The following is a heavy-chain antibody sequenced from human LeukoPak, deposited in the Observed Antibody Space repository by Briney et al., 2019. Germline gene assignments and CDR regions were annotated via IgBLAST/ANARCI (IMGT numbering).Heavy chain of an antibody. CDR1: GFTFSTYG. CDR2: IWYDGSNN. Sequence: GGSLRLSCAASGFTFSTYGMHWVRQAPGKGLEWVAVIWYDGSNNYYADSVKGRFTISRDNSKNTLYLQMDSLRAEDTAVYCCARCSGGTCFPRGYMDVWGKGTTVTVSS. D-gene: IGHD2-15*01. J-gene: IGHJ6*03. CDR3: ARCSGGTCFPRGYMDV. V-gene: IGHV3-33*01.